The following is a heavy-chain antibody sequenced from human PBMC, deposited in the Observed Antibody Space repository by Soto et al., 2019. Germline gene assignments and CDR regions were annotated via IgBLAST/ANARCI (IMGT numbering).Heavy chain of an antibody. Sequence: DVQVVESGGGLVQPGGSLRLSCAASGFTFSSYWMSWVRQAPGKGLEWVANIKEDGSEKYYVDSVKGRFTISRDNAKNSLYLQMNSLRAEDTAVYYCARDLPLILLVVPAARDYGMDVWGQGTTVTVSS. CDR2: IKEDGSEK. CDR3: ARDLPLILLVVPAARDYGMDV. CDR1: GFTFSSYW. D-gene: IGHD2-2*01. V-gene: IGHV3-7*03. J-gene: IGHJ6*02.